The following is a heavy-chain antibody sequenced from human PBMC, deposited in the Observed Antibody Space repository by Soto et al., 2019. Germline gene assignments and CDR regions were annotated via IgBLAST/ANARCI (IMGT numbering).Heavy chain of an antibody. CDR2: IRSKANDYAT. J-gene: IGHJ4*02. CDR3: TSIEMVENYFDY. V-gene: IGHV3-73*01. CDR1: GFTFSGSA. D-gene: IGHD2-21*01. Sequence: EVQLVESGGGLVQPGGSLKLSCAASGFTFSGSAMHWVRQASGKGLEWVGRIRSKANDYATAYAASVRGRFTISRDDSENMAYLQMNGLKTEDTAVYYCTSIEMVENYFDYWGQGTLVTVSS.